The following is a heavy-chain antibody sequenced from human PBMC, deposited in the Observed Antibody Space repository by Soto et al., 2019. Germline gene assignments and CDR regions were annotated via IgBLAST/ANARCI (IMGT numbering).Heavy chain of an antibody. V-gene: IGHV3-7*01. CDR3: ASGSWSYYFSFFDF. D-gene: IGHD1-26*01. J-gene: IGHJ4*02. Sequence: HPGGSLRLSCAASGFTFSSYWMSWVRQAPGKGLEWVANIKQDGSEKYYVDSVKGRFTISRDNAKNSLYLQMNSLRAEDTAVYYCASGSWSYYFSFFDFSGQGTLVLVSA. CDR1: GFTFSSYW. CDR2: IKQDGSEK.